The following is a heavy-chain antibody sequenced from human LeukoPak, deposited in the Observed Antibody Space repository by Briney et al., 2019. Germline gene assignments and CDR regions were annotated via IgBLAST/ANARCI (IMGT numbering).Heavy chain of an antibody. CDR3: ARDAEPSTILRFLEGGVVDI. CDR1: GGTFSSYA. Sequence: ASVKVSCKASGGTFSSYANSWVRQAPGQGLEWMGGIIPIFGTANYAQKFQGRVTITADESTSTAYMELSSLRSEDTAVYYCARDAEPSTILRFLEGGVVDIWGQGTMVTVSS. CDR2: IIPIFGTA. J-gene: IGHJ3*02. V-gene: IGHV1-69*13. D-gene: IGHD3-3*01.